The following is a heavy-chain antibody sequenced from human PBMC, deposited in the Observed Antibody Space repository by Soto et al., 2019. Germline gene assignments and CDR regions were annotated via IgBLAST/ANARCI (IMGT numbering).Heavy chain of an antibody. J-gene: IGHJ6*03. V-gene: IGHV4-34*01. CDR2: INHSGST. Sequence: PSESLSHTYAVYGGPFSAYSWSWIRQPPGKGLEWIGEINHSGSTNYNPSLKSRVTISVDTSKNQFSLKLSSVTAADTAVYSSARMDNGSGSYYHFYYYYYMDVWGKGTTVT. CDR3: ARMDNGSGSYYHFYYYYYMDV. D-gene: IGHD3-10*01. CDR1: GGPFSAYS.